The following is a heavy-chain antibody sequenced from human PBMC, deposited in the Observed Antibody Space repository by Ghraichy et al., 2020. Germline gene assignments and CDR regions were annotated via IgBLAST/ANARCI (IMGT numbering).Heavy chain of an antibody. J-gene: IGHJ5*02. CDR3: ARGRNLRFLEWSPSYNWFDP. Sequence: SETLSLTCTVSGGSISSYYWSWIRQPPGKGLEWIGYIYYSGSTNYNPSLKSRVTISVDTSKNQFSLKLSSVTAADTAVYYCARGRNLRFLEWSPSYNWFDPWGQGTLVTVSS. CDR2: IYYSGST. D-gene: IGHD3-3*01. V-gene: IGHV4-59*01. CDR1: GGSISSYY.